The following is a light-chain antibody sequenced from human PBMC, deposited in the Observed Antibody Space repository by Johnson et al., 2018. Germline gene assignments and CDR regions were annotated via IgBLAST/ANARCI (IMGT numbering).Light chain of an antibody. CDR3: GTWDSSLSAGNV. CDR1: SSNIGNNY. V-gene: IGLV1-51*02. J-gene: IGLJ1*01. Sequence: QSLLTQPPSVSAAPGQKVTISCSGSSSNIGNNYVSWYQQLPGTAPKLLIYENNKRPSGIPDRFSGSKSGTSATLGITGLQTGDEADYYCGTWDSSLSAGNVVGTGTKVTVL. CDR2: ENN.